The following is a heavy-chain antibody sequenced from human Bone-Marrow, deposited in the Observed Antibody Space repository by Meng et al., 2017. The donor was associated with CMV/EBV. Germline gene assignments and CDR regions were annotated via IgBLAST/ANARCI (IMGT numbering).Heavy chain of an antibody. CDR3: ARASGMDV. CDR2: ISYDGSNK. V-gene: IGHV3-30*04. J-gene: IGHJ6*02. CDR1: GFTFSSYA. Sequence: GGSLRLSCAASGFTFSSYAMHWVRQAPGKGLEWVAVISYDGSNKYYADSVKGRFTISRDNSKNTLYLQMNSLRAEDTAVYYCARASGMDVWGQGPTVTVYS.